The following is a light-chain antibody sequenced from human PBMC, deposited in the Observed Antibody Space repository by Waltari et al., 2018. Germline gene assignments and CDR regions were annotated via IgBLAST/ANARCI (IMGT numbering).Light chain of an antibody. V-gene: IGLV2-23*02. J-gene: IGLJ2*01. CDR3: CSYAGSSTFT. CDR2: EVY. Sequence: WYPQQPGKAPKLMIYEVYKRHSGVSTRCSCCKSGKTASLTISGLQAEDEADYYCCSYAGSSTFTFGGGTKLTVL.